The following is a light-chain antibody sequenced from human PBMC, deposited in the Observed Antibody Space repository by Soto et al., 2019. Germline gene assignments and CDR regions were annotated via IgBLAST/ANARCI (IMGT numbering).Light chain of an antibody. Sequence: DIPMTQSPSTLSASVGDRVIITCRASQSITTWLAWYQQKPGKAPNLLIYNASTLKSGVPSRFSGSGSGTEFTLTISSLQPDDFATYYCQQYDNESWTFGQGTKVEIK. J-gene: IGKJ1*01. CDR2: NAS. CDR3: QQYDNESWT. V-gene: IGKV1-5*03. CDR1: QSITTW.